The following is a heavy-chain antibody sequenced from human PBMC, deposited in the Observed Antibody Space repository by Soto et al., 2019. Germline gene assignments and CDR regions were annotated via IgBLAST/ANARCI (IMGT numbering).Heavy chain of an antibody. Sequence: GESLKISCKGSGYSFTSYWISWVRQMPGKGLEWMGRIDPSDSYTNYSPSFQGHVTISADKSISTAYLQWSSLKASDTAMYYCARISIAARRGYSTLSYYYGMDVWGQGTTVTVSS. CDR2: IDPSDSYT. V-gene: IGHV5-10-1*01. J-gene: IGHJ6*02. D-gene: IGHD6-6*01. CDR1: GYSFTSYW. CDR3: ARISIAARRGYSTLSYYYGMDV.